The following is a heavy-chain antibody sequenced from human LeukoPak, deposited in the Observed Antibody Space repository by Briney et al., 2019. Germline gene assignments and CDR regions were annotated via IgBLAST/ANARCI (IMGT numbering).Heavy chain of an antibody. V-gene: IGHV4-31*03. CDR3: ARLAHVVGAFDI. D-gene: IGHD2-15*01. CDR2: IYYSGTT. CDR1: GDSISSAGYY. Sequence: SQTLSLTCTVSGDSISSAGYYWSWVRLHPGKGLEWIGYIYYSGTTNYNPSLKSRVTISVDTSKNQFSLKLSSVTAADTAVYYCARLAHVVGAFDIWGQGTMVTVSS. J-gene: IGHJ3*02.